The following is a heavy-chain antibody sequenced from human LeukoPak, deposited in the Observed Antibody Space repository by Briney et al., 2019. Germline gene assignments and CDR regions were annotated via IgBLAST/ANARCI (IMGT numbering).Heavy chain of an antibody. J-gene: IGHJ6*03. Sequence: PGGSLRLSCAASGFTFSSYGMHWVRQAPGKGLEWVAFIRYDGSNKYYADSVKGRFTISRDNAKNSLYLQMNSLRAEDTAVYYCARDRISSGSYYYYYYMDVWGKGTTVTVSS. D-gene: IGHD1-26*01. CDR1: GFTFSSYG. CDR2: IRYDGSNK. V-gene: IGHV3-30*02. CDR3: ARDRISSGSYYYYYYMDV.